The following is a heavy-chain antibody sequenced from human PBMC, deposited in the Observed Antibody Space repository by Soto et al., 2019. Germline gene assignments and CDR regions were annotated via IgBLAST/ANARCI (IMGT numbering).Heavy chain of an antibody. CDR3: ARDQYYDFWSGYYTDYYYGMDV. CDR2: ISSSGTTI. Sequence: QVQLVESGGGLVKPGGSLRLSCAASGFTFSDYYMSWIRQAPGKGLEWVSYISSSGTTIYYADSVKGRFTISRDNAKNSLYLQMNSLRAEDTAVYYCARDQYYDFWSGYYTDYYYGMDVWGQGTTVTVSS. V-gene: IGHV3-11*01. D-gene: IGHD3-3*01. J-gene: IGHJ6*02. CDR1: GFTFSDYY.